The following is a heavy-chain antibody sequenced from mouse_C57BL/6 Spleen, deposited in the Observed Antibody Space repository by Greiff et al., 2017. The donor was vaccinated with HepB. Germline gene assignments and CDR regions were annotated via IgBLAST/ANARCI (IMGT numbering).Heavy chain of an antibody. D-gene: IGHD3-2*02. CDR2: INPNNGGT. V-gene: IGHV1-26*01. Sequence: EVQLQQSGPELVKPGASVKISCKASGYTFTDYYMNWVKQSHGKSLEWIGDINPNNGGTSYDQKFKGKATLTVDKSSSTAYMELRSLTSEDSAVYYCARPSRLRGYAMDYWGQGTSVTVSP. J-gene: IGHJ4*01. CDR3: ARPSRLRGYAMDY. CDR1: GYTFTDYY.